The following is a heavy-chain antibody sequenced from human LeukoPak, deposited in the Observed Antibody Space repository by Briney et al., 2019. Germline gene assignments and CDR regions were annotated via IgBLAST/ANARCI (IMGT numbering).Heavy chain of an antibody. CDR3: VRDLGVDTSMIFFDY. CDR2: IIPILGIA. V-gene: IGHV1-69*04. D-gene: IGHD3-10*01. J-gene: IGHJ4*02. CDR1: GGTFSSYA. Sequence: SVKVSCKASGGTFSSYAISWVRQAPGQGLEWMGRIIPILGIANYAQKFQGRVTITADKSTSTAYMELSSLRSDDTAVFYCVRDLGVDTSMIFFDYWGQGTRVTVSS.